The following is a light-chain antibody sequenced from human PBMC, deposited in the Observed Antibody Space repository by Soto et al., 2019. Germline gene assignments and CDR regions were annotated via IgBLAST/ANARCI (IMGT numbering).Light chain of an antibody. CDR2: AAS. CDR3: QQSCITPFA. Sequence: DILMTQSPSSLSASVGDSVTITCRASQSISNYLNWYQQKPGKAPKLLVYAASSLQSGVPSRFSGSGSGTDFTLTISSLQPEDFATYYSQQSCITPFAFGPGTKVDIK. CDR1: QSISNY. J-gene: IGKJ3*01. V-gene: IGKV1-39*01.